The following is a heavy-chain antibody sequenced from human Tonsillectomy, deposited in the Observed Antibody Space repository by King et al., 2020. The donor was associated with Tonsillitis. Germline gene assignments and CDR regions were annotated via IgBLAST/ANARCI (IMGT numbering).Heavy chain of an antibody. CDR2: LHTSGST. D-gene: IGHD3-22*01. Sequence: QLQESGPGLVKPSETLSLTCTVSGGSISSYYCCWIRHPSGKGLEWIGRLHTSGSTNYKSSPKSRVSMSVDKSKNQFSLKLSSVTAADTAVYYCARDLYYYDSSGYHNWFDPWGQGTLVTVSS. CDR3: ARDLYYYDSSGYHNWFDP. J-gene: IGHJ5*02. V-gene: IGHV4-4*07. CDR1: GGSISSYY.